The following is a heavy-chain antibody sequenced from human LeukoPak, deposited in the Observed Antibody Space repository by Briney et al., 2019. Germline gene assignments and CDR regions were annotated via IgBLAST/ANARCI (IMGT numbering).Heavy chain of an antibody. J-gene: IGHJ4*02. V-gene: IGHV3-7*03. D-gene: IGHD4/OR15-4a*01. Sequence: GGSLRLSCAASGFTFSSYWMCWVRQAPGKGLEWVANIKQDGSEKYYVDSVKGRFTISRDNAKNSLYLQMNSLRAEDTAVYYCARVLRGRGYYFDYWGQGTLVTVSS. CDR1: GFTFSSYW. CDR2: IKQDGSEK. CDR3: ARVLRGRGYYFDY.